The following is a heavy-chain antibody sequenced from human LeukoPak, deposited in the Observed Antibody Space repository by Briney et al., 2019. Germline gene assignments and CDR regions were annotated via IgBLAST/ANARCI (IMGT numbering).Heavy chain of an antibody. CDR3: ARHDEWFFDY. Sequence: SETLSLTCTVSGGSISSYYWSWIRQPPGKGLEWIGYIYYSGSTNCNPSLKSRVTISVDTSKNQFSLKLSSVTAADTAVYYCARHDEWFFDYWGQGTLVTVSS. D-gene: IGHD3-3*01. V-gene: IGHV4-59*08. CDR1: GGSISSYY. CDR2: IYYSGST. J-gene: IGHJ4*02.